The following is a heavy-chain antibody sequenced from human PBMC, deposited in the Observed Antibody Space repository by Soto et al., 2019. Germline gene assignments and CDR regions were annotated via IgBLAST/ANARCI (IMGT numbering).Heavy chain of an antibody. D-gene: IGHD3-22*01. Sequence: ASVKVSCKASGYTFTSYYMHWVRQAPGQGLEWMGIINPSGGSTSYAQKFQGRVTMTRDTSTSTVYMELSSLRSEDTAVYYCARENSYNSIGLGRGDAFDIWGQGTMVT. CDR2: INPSGGST. CDR1: GYTFTSYY. J-gene: IGHJ3*02. CDR3: ARENSYNSIGLGRGDAFDI. V-gene: IGHV1-46*01.